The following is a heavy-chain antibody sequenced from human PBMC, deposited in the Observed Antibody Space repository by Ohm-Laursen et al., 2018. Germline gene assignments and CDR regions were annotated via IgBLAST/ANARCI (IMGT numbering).Heavy chain of an antibody. Sequence: GTLSLTCAVYGGSFSGYYWTWIRQPPGKGLEWIGYIYYRGTTNYNPSLKSRVTISVDTSKNQFSLKLSSVTAADTALYYCARIESDSGGYWYFGMDVWGQGTTVTVSS. V-gene: IGHV4-59*01. D-gene: IGHD3-22*01. J-gene: IGHJ6*02. CDR2: IYYRGTT. CDR1: GGSFSGYY. CDR3: ARIESDSGGYWYFGMDV.